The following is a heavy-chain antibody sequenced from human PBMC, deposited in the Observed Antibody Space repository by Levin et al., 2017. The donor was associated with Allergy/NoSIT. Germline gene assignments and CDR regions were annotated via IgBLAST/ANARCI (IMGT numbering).Heavy chain of an antibody. Sequence: GESLKISCATSGFIFSSYGMHWVRQAPGKGLEWVAYISDGGSRKYYADSVKGRFTVSRDKDKNTVYVQMDSLRAEDTAVYSCARDLTWGYSLDNLGQGTLVTVSS. CDR3: ARDLTWGYSLDN. D-gene: IGHD2-15*01. CDR1: GFIFSSYG. CDR2: ISDGGSRK. J-gene: IGHJ4*02. V-gene: IGHV3-30*03.